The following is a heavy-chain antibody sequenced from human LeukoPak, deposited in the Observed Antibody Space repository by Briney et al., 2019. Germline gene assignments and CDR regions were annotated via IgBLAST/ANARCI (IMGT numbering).Heavy chain of an antibody. Sequence: PGGSLRLSCAASGFTFDDYSMHWVRQPPGKGLEWVSSISWNSGTVASADSVKGRFTISRDNAKNSLYLQMNSLRAEDTAFYYCAKGPNFRDYDGSGYYDYFDNWDQGTLVTVSS. CDR2: ISWNSGTV. D-gene: IGHD3-22*01. V-gene: IGHV3-9*01. CDR3: AKGPNFRDYDGSGYYDYFDN. J-gene: IGHJ4*02. CDR1: GFTFDDYS.